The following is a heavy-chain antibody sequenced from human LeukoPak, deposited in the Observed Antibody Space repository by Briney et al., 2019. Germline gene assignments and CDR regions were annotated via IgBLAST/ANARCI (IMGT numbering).Heavy chain of an antibody. V-gene: IGHV3-23*01. J-gene: IGHJ3*02. Sequence: SGGSLRLSCAASGFTFSSYAMSWVRQAPGKGLEWVSAISGSGGSTYYADSVKGRFTISRDNSKNTLYLQMNSLRAEDTAVYYCAKDQLPFLYYYDSSGYYYNHAFDIWGQGTMVTVSS. CDR2: ISGSGGST. CDR3: AKDQLPFLYYYDSSGYYYNHAFDI. D-gene: IGHD3-22*01. CDR1: GFTFSSYA.